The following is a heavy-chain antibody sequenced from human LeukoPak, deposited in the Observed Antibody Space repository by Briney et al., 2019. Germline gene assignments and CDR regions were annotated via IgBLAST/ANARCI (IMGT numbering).Heavy chain of an antibody. CDR1: GFTFSDYY. CDR2: ISSSGSTI. CDR3: ARGYYDSSGYYRYDAFDI. Sequence: GGSLRLSCAASGFTFSDYYMSWIRQAPGKGLEWVSYISSSGSTIYYADSVKGRFTISRDNAKNSLYLQMNSLRAEDTAAYYCARGYYDSSGYYRYDAFDIWGQGTMVTVSS. D-gene: IGHD3-22*01. J-gene: IGHJ3*02. V-gene: IGHV3-11*01.